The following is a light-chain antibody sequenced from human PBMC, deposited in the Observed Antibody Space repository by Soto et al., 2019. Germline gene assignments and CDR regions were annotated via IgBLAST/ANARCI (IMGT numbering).Light chain of an antibody. CDR3: QQRYNWPRT. CDR2: GTS. CDR1: QSVKSSY. V-gene: IGKV3D-20*02. J-gene: IGKJ1*01. Sequence: EIVLTPSPGTLSFSPGGRAPLPCRASQSVKSSYLAWYQHKPGQAPRLLIYGTSSRATGIPARFSGSGSGTDFTLTISSLESEDFAVYYCQQRYNWPRTFGQGTKVDIK.